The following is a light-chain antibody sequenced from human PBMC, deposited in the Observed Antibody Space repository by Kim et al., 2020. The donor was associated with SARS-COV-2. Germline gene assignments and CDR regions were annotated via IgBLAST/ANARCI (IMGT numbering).Light chain of an antibody. V-gene: IGKV3-20*01. CDR3: QEYGTSPT. CDR2: GAS. CDR1: QSVDSSY. J-gene: IGKJ2*01. Sequence: EVVLTQSPGTLSLSPGERATLSCRASQSVDSSYLAWYQQKLVQPLMLLIYGASSRATGIPDRFSGSGSGTDFTLTINRLEPEDVAVYSCQEYGTSPTFGQGTKLEI.